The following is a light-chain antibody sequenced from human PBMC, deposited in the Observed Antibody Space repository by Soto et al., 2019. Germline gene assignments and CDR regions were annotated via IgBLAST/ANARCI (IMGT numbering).Light chain of an antibody. Sequence: MHMTRSPSTLSASVLGRVTRTFRASRSISSWLAWYQQKPGKAPKLLIYKASSLESGVPSRFSGSGSGTEFTLTISSLQPHDFATYYCQQYHSYSWTFGQGTKVDIK. V-gene: IGKV1-5*03. CDR3: QQYHSYSWT. J-gene: IGKJ1*01. CDR2: KAS. CDR1: RSISSW.